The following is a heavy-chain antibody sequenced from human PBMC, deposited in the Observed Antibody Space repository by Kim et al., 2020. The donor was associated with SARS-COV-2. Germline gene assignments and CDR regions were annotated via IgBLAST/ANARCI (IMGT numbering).Heavy chain of an antibody. D-gene: IGHD5-12*01. J-gene: IGHJ4*02. CDR3: TRVKGYSGNGYFDY. Sequence: YRGPVEGRFTISKDDAKNDLYLQMDSLRAEDTAVYYCTRVKGYSGNGYFDYWGQGSLVTVSS. V-gene: IGHV3-13*01.